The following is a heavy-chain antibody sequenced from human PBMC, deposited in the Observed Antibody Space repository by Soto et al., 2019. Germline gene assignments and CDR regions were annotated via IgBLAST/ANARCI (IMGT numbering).Heavy chain of an antibody. CDR3: ARDSPTGYHNWFDP. J-gene: IGHJ5*02. CDR1: GGSISSGDYY. Sequence: SETLSLTCTVSGGSISSGDYYWSWIRQPPGKGLEWIGYIYYSGSTYYNPSLKSRVTISVDTSKNQFSLKLSSVTAADTAVYYCARDSPTGYHNWFDPWGQGTLVTVSS. V-gene: IGHV4-30-4*01. D-gene: IGHD3-9*01. CDR2: IYYSGST.